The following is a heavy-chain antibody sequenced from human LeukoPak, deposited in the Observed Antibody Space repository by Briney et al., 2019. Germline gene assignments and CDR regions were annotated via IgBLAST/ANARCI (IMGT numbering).Heavy chain of an antibody. D-gene: IGHD5-12*01. CDR2: IYHSGTI. J-gene: IGHJ4*02. CDR3: VRGVATVVNRFDY. CDR1: GYSISSGYY. Sequence: SETLSLTCAVSGYSISSGYYWGWIRQPPGKGLEWIGSIYHSGTIYYNSSLKSRVTISVDTSKNQFSLNLNSVTAADTAVYYCVRGVATVVNRFDYWGQGTLVTVSS. V-gene: IGHV4-38-2*01.